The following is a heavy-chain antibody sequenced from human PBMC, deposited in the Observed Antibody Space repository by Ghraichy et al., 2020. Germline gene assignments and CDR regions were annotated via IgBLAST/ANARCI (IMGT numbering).Heavy chain of an antibody. D-gene: IGHD6-13*01. CDR1: GGSFSGYY. J-gene: IGHJ4*02. Sequence: SETLSLTCAVYGGSFSGYYWSWIRQPPGKGLEWIGEINHSGSTNYNPSLKSRVTISVDTSKNQFSLKLSSVTAADTAVYYCARRRIYSREYYFDYWGQGTLVTVSS. CDR2: INHSGST. V-gene: IGHV4-34*01. CDR3: ARRRIYSREYYFDY.